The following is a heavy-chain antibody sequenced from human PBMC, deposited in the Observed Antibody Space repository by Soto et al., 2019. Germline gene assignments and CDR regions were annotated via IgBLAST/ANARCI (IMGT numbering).Heavy chain of an antibody. Sequence: GSLRLSCAASGFAFSSYAMHWVRQAPGKGLEWVAVISYDGSNKYYADSVKGRFTISRDNSKNTLYLQMNSLRAEDTAVYYCAGLGGVDYWGQGTLVTVSS. CDR3: AGLGGVDY. V-gene: IGHV3-30-3*01. D-gene: IGHD3-16*01. CDR2: ISYDGSNK. J-gene: IGHJ4*02. CDR1: GFAFSSYA.